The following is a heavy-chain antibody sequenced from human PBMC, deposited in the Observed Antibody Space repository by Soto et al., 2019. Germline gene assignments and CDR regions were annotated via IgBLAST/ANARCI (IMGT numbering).Heavy chain of an antibody. Sequence: QLQLQESGPGLVKPSESLSVTCTVSGGSVSSSSYYWGWIRQPPGKGLEWIGSIYYSGSTYYNPSLKSRVTISVDTSKNQFSLKLSSVTAADTAVYYCARLDGSYYEGVYYYGMDVWGQGTTVTVSS. CDR3: ARLDGSYYEGVYYYGMDV. CDR2: IYYSGST. J-gene: IGHJ6*02. V-gene: IGHV4-39*01. D-gene: IGHD1-26*01. CDR1: GGSVSSSSYY.